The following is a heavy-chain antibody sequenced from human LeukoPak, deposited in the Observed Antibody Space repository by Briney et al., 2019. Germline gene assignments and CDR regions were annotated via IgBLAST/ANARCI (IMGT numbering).Heavy chain of an antibody. CDR2: IIPILGIA. V-gene: IGHV1-69*04. CDR1: GGTFSSYA. J-gene: IGHJ5*02. CDR3: AREVIPNWFDP. D-gene: IGHD3-16*02. Sequence: ASVKVSCKASGGTFSSYAISWVRKAPGQGLEWMGRIIPILGIANYAQKFQGRVTITADKSTSTAYMELSSLRSEDTAVYYCAREVIPNWFDPWGQGTLVTVSS.